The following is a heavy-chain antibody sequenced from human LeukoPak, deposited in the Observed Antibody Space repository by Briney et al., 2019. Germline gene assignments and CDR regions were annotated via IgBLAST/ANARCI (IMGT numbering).Heavy chain of an antibody. CDR2: ISAYNGNT. J-gene: IGHJ6*03. Sequence: ASVKVSCKASGYTFTGYYMHWVRQAPGQGLEWMGWISAYNGNTNYAQKLQGRVTMTTDTSTSTAYMELRSLRSDDTAVYYCARGGNYYGSPYYYMDVWGKGTTVTISS. CDR1: GYTFTGYY. D-gene: IGHD3-10*01. CDR3: ARGGNYYGSPYYYMDV. V-gene: IGHV1-18*04.